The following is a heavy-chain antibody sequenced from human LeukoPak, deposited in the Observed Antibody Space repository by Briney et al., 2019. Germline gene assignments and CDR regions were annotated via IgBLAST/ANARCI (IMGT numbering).Heavy chain of an antibody. D-gene: IGHD2-21*02. CDR1: GFTFSSYE. Sequence: GGSLRLSCAASGFTFSSYEMNWVRQAPGKGLEWVSYISSSGSTIYYADSVKGRFTISRDNAKNSLYLQMNSLRAEDTAVYYCARESSVVTAISFDYWGQGTLVTVSS. V-gene: IGHV3-48*03. CDR2: ISSSGSTI. CDR3: ARESSVVTAISFDY. J-gene: IGHJ4*02.